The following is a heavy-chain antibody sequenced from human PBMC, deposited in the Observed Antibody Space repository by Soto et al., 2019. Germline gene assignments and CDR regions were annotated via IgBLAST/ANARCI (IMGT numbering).Heavy chain of an antibody. Sequence: QVQLQESGPGLMKPSQTLSLTCTVSGGSISSGGYYWSWIRQHPGKGLEWIGYIYYSGSTYYNPFLKSRVTISVDTSKNQFSLKLSSVTAADTAVYYCARDHPGGSSGFLDAFDIWGQGTMVTVSS. CDR1: GGSISSGGYY. V-gene: IGHV4-31*03. CDR2: IYYSGST. J-gene: IGHJ3*02. D-gene: IGHD3-22*01. CDR3: ARDHPGGSSGFLDAFDI.